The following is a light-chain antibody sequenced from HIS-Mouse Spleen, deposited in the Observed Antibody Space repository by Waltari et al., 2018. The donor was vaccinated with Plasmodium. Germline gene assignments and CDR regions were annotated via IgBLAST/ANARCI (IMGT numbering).Light chain of an antibody. CDR1: SSDVGGYNY. J-gene: IGLJ2*01. V-gene: IGLV2-8*01. CDR2: EVS. Sequence: QSALTQPPSASGSPGQSVTISCTGTSSDVGGYNYVSWYQQHPGKAPKLMIYEVSKRPSGVPDRLSGSKSGNTASLTVSGLQAEDEAYYYCSSYAGSNNLVFGGGTKLTVL. CDR3: SSYAGSNNLV.